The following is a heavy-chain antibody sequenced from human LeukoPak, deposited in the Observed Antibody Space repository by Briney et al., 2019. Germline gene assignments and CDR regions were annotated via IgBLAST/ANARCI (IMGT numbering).Heavy chain of an antibody. Sequence: PSETLSLTCAVYGGSFSGYYWSWIRQPPGKGLEWIGEINHSGSTNYNPSLKSRVTISVDTSKNQFSLKLSSVTAADTAVYYCAREWISSSGWYYYFDYWGQGTLVTVSS. J-gene: IGHJ4*02. CDR2: INHSGST. CDR1: GGSFSGYY. CDR3: AREWISSSGWYYYFDY. D-gene: IGHD6-19*01. V-gene: IGHV4-34*01.